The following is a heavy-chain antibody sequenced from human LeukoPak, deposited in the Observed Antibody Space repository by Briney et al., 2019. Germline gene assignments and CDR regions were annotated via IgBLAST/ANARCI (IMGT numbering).Heavy chain of an antibody. D-gene: IGHD3-10*01. V-gene: IGHV3-53*01. CDR2: ISDGGST. CDR3: ARGVFN. J-gene: IGHJ4*02. CDR1: GFTISSNY. Sequence: PGGSLRLSCAASGFTISSNYMNWVRQAPGKGLDWVSVISDGGSTYYADSVRGRFTTSRDNSKNTLFLQMNSLRVEDTAVYYCARGVFNWGQGTLVTVSS.